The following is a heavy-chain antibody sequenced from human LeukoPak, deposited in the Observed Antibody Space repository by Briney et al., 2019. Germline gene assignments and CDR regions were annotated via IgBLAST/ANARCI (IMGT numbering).Heavy chain of an antibody. CDR1: GVSFDDYY. CDR2: INHSGYT. V-gene: IGHV4-34*01. Sequence: SETLSLTCAVSGVSFDDYYWSWVRQTPGKGLEWIGEINHSGYTNDSPSLKSRVTLSIDTSRKQYSLNLRSVTVADAGIYYCTRMTTGNDYWGQGTLVTVSS. J-gene: IGHJ4*02. CDR3: TRMTTGNDY. D-gene: IGHD4-17*01.